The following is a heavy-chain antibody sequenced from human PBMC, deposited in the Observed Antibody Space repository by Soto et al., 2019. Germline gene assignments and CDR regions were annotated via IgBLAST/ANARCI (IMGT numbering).Heavy chain of an antibody. Sequence: ASVKVSCKASGYRFTTYQMHWVRQAPGQGLEWMGTINPSGGSTSYAQRFQGRVTMTRDTSTSTVYMQLSSLRSEATDRYYCARGDSHGWYFNHWGQGTXVTVSS. CDR3: ARGDSHGWYFNH. CDR2: INPSGGST. CDR1: GYRFTTYQ. D-gene: IGHD6-19*01. V-gene: IGHV1-46*01. J-gene: IGHJ4*02.